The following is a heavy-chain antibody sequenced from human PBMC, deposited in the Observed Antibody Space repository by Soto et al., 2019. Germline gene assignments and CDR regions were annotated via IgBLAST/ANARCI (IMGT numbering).Heavy chain of an antibody. CDR1: GFTFSSYG. CDR3: AKDSFRIAVAAPFDY. V-gene: IGHV3-30*18. Sequence: QVQLVESGGGVVQPGRSLRLSCAASGFTFSSYGMHWVRQAPGKGLEWVAVISYDGSNKYYADSVKGRFTISRDNSKNTLYLQMNSLRAEETAVYYCAKDSFRIAVAAPFDYWGQGTLVTVSS. CDR2: ISYDGSNK. J-gene: IGHJ4*02. D-gene: IGHD6-19*01.